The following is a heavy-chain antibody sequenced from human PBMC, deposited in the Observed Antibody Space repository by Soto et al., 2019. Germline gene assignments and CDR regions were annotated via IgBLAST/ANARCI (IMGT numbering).Heavy chain of an antibody. V-gene: IGHV3-23*01. Sequence: GGSLRLSCAASGFTFSSYAMSWVRQAPGKGLEWVSAISGSGGSTYYADSVKGRFTISRDNSKNTLYLQMNSLRAEDTAVYYCAKEPGYCSGGSCYYNWFDPWGQGTLVTVSS. J-gene: IGHJ5*02. CDR2: ISGSGGST. CDR1: GFTFSSYA. CDR3: AKEPGYCSGGSCYYNWFDP. D-gene: IGHD2-15*01.